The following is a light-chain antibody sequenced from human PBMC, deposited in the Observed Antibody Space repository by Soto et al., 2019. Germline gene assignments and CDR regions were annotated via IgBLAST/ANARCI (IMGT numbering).Light chain of an antibody. CDR1: QSVSSSN. J-gene: IGKJ4*01. V-gene: IGKV3-20*01. CDR2: DAS. Sequence: EIVLTQSPDTLSLSPGERATLSCRPSQSVSSSNLAWYQQKPGQAPRLLIYDASSRASGISDRFSGSGSGTEFTLTISSLQSEDFAVYYCQQFSSYPLTFGGGTKVDIK. CDR3: QQFSSYPLT.